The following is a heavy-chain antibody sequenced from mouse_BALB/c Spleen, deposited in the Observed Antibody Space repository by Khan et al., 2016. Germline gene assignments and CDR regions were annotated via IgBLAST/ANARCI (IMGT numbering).Heavy chain of an antibody. Sequence: EVKLLESGGGLVQPGGSLKLSCAASGFDFSRYQMSWVRQSPGKGQEWFGDITPDSSTINYTSSLKDKFLISSDNAKYTLYLQMSIVSPKDTALYYCARLLRYAMDCWGQGTAVTVSS. J-gene: IGHJ4*01. D-gene: IGHD1-1*01. CDR3: ARLLRYAMDC. V-gene: IGHV4-1*02. CDR2: ITPDSSTI. CDR1: GFDFSRYQ.